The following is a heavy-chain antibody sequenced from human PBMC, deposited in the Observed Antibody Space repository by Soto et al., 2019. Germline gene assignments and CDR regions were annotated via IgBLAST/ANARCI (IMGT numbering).Heavy chain of an antibody. CDR1: GFTFSSYG. V-gene: IGHV3-33*01. CDR2: IWYDGSNK. D-gene: IGHD3-3*01. CDR3: ARDSGYDFWRALKGGYYYYGMDV. J-gene: IGHJ6*02. Sequence: GGSLRLSCAASGFTFSSYGMHWVRQAPGKGLEWVAVIWYDGSNKYYADSVKGRFTISRDNSKNTLYLQMNSLRAEDTAVYYCARDSGYDFWRALKGGYYYYGMDVWGQGTTVTVSS.